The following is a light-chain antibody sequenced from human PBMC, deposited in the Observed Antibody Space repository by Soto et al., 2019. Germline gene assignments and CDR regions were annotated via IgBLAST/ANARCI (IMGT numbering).Light chain of an antibody. CDR1: PRSSNNA. V-gene: IGKV3-20*01. J-gene: IGKJ1*01. CDR2: XAS. CDR3: QKRVGCPRTWT. Sequence: TLVTQSVCTFALSPGAGATVTXRASPRSSNNALAGCHNKPXXAERLIXXXASXRATGIPDRFSVSGSGTDFTLSIRRLEPEDLALEYCQKRVGCPRTWTLGQGTKVDIK.